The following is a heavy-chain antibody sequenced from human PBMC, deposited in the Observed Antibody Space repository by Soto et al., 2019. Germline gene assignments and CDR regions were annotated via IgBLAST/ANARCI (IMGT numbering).Heavy chain of an antibody. CDR2: ISGYNGDA. Sequence: ASVKVSCKASGYTFTRYGISWVRQAPGQGLEWMGWISGYNGDANYAQSFQGRVSMTIDTSTTAAYMELRTLTPDDTAVYYCAKNGQPPYYYYGLDVWGQGTTVTVSS. CDR1: GYTFTRYG. V-gene: IGHV1-18*01. CDR3: AKNGQPPYYYYGLDV. J-gene: IGHJ6*02. D-gene: IGHD2-8*01.